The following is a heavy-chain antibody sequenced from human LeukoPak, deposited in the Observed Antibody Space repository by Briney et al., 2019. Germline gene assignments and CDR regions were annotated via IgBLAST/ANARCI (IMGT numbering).Heavy chain of an antibody. D-gene: IGHD3-22*01. V-gene: IGHV1-2*06. CDR3: ARSSPTYYFDSSGYYYGDY. CDR2: INPNTGVT. Sequence: ASVRVSCKASGYTFTSYDINWVRQATGQGLEWMGRINPNTGVTDYAQIFKGRVTMTRDTSISTAYMELSRLGSDDTAVYYCARSSPTYYFDSSGYYYGDYWGQGTLVTVSS. CDR1: GYTFTSYD. J-gene: IGHJ4*02.